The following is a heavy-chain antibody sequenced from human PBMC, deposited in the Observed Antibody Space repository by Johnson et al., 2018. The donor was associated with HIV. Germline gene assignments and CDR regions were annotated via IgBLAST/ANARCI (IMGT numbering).Heavy chain of an antibody. CDR2: ISYDGSNK. CDR1: GFTFNSHA. V-gene: IGHV3-30*04. CDR3: ARQYYGSWRDACDI. Sequence: QVQLVESGGGVVQPGRSLRLSCAASGFTFNSHAMDWVRQAPGKGLEWVAVISYDGSNKYYADSVKGRFTISRDNSKNTLYLQMNSLRAEDTAVYYCARQYYGSWRDACDIWGQGTMLTVSS. D-gene: IGHD3-10*01. J-gene: IGHJ3*02.